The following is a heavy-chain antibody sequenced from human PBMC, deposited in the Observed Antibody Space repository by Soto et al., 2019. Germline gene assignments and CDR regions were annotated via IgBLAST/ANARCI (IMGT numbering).Heavy chain of an antibody. V-gene: IGHV3-30*18. CDR2: ISSDGNNK. J-gene: IGHJ6*03. Sequence: QVQLVESGGGVVQPGRSLRLSCAASGFTFRIYVMHWVRQAPGKGLEWVALISSDGNNKYCRDSVKGRFTISRDNSRNTLYLQMHSLRAQDTAVYYSAKDRVGTTSIDYHYFSDMDAWGKGTTVTATS. D-gene: IGHD1-1*01. CDR3: AKDRVGTTSIDYHYFSDMDA. CDR1: GFTFRIYV.